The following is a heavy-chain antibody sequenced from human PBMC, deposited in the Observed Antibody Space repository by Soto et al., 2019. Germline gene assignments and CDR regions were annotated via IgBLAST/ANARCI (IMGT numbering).Heavy chain of an antibody. J-gene: IGHJ5*02. Sequence: QVHLQESAPGLVKPSETLSLTCSVSGDSVKSVGYYWTWIRQPPGKGLEWLGDIYNTGTSRYNSSLRGPSTISADASSNTCSRTLTAVTAAATAVYLCGRGVGIGWNPTRFDPWGHGSL. CDR2: IYNTGTS. V-gene: IGHV4-30-4*08. D-gene: IGHD1-1*01. CDR1: GDSVKSVGYY. CDR3: GRGVGIGWNPTRFDP.